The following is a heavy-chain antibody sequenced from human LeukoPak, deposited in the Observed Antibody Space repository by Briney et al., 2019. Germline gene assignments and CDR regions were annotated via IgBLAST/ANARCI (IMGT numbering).Heavy chain of an antibody. CDR3: ARGGNWNYGDY. Sequence: ASVKVSCKASGYTFTSYDINWVRQATGQGLERMGWMNPNSGNTGYAQKFQGRVTMTRNTSISTAYMELRSLRSEATAVYYCARGGNWNYGDYWGQGTLVTVSS. V-gene: IGHV1-8*01. J-gene: IGHJ4*02. CDR2: MNPNSGNT. CDR1: GYTFTSYD. D-gene: IGHD1-7*01.